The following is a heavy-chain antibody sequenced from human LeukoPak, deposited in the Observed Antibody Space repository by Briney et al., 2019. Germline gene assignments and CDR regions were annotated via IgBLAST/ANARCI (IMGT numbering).Heavy chain of an antibody. D-gene: IGHD6-19*01. CDR2: MNPNSGNT. Sequence: ASVKVSCKASGYTFTSYDINWVRQATGQGLEWMGWMNPNSGNTGYAQKFQGRVTMTRNTSISTAYMELSSLRSEDTAVYYCARAGIAVAGRNWYFDLWGRGTLVTVSS. J-gene: IGHJ2*01. CDR3: ARAGIAVAGRNWYFDL. CDR1: GYTFTSYD. V-gene: IGHV1-8*01.